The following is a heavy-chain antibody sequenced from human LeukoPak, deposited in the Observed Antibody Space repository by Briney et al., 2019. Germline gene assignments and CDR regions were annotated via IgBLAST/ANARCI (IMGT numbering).Heavy chain of an antibody. D-gene: IGHD3-3*01. CDR3: ARVMDFWSGYPVT. V-gene: IGHV1-69*05. CDR1: GGTFSSYA. CDR2: IIPIFGTA. Sequence: ASVTVSCKASGGTFSSYAISWVRQAPGQGLEWMGGIIPIFGTANYAQKFQGRVTITTDESTSTAYMELSSLRSEDTAVYYCARVMDFWSGYPVTWGQGTLVTVSS. J-gene: IGHJ5*02.